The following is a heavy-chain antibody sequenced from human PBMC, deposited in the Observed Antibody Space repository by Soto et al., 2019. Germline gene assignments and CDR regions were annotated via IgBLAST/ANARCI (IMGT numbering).Heavy chain of an antibody. CDR2: ISAYNTNT. CDR1: GYTFTSYH. Sequence: QVQLVQSGAEVKKPGASVKVSCKTSGYTFTSYHISWVRQAPGQGLEWMGWISAYNTNTNYAQKFQGRVTMTTDTLASTAYMELRSLRSDDTAVYYCERDTPPTDYWGQGTLVTVSS. CDR3: ERDTPPTDY. V-gene: IGHV1-18*01. J-gene: IGHJ4*02.